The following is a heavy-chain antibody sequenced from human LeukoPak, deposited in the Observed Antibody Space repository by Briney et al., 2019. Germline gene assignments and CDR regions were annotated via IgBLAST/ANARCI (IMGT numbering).Heavy chain of an antibody. CDR1: GYTFTSYD. Sequence: SVKVSCKASGYTFTSYDINWVRQAAGQGLEWMGWMNPSSGNTGYAQKFQGRVTITRNTSISTAYMELSSLRSEDTAVYYCARVEDYYYYMDVWGKGTTVTVSS. CDR2: MNPSSGNT. V-gene: IGHV1-8*03. J-gene: IGHJ6*03. CDR3: ARVEDYYYYMDV.